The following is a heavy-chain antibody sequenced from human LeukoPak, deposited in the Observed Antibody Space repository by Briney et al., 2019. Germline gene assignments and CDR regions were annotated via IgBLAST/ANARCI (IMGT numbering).Heavy chain of an antibody. Sequence: SETLTLTSTVSGYSISSGYYWGWIRQPPGRGLEWIGSIYHSGTSYYNHSLKSRVTISVDTSKNQFSLNLSSVTAADTAVYYCARDLGRYYDRGTLSAFDIWGQGTMVTVSS. CDR2: IYHSGTS. J-gene: IGHJ3*02. CDR3: ARDLGRYYDRGTLSAFDI. CDR1: GYSISSGYY. V-gene: IGHV4-38-2*02. D-gene: IGHD3-9*01.